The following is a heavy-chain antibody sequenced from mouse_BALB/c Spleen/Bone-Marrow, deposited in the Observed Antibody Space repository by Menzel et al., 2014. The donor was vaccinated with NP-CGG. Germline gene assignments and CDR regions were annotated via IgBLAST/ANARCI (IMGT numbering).Heavy chain of an antibody. CDR2: IWSGGST. D-gene: IGHD2-10*02. CDR1: GFSLTSYG. Sequence: QVQLQQSGPGLVQPSQSLSITCTVSGFSLTSYGVHWVRQSPGKGLEWLGVIWSGGSTDYNAAFISRLSISMDNSKSQVFFKMSSLQANDTAIYYCARNSRGYGNSFAYWGQGTLVTVSA. V-gene: IGHV2-2*02. J-gene: IGHJ3*01. CDR3: ARNSRGYGNSFAY.